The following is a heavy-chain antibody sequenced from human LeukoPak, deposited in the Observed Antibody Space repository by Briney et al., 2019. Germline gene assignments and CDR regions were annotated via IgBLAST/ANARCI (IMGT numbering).Heavy chain of an antibody. V-gene: IGHV3-15*01. CDR1: TFSVTNAW. CDR3: ARDTYGSGSYYTPFYYYYYGMDV. J-gene: IGHJ6*02. Sequence: GGSLRLSCAASTFSVTNAWMSWVRQAPGKGLEWVGRIKSKADGGTTNYAAPVKGRFTISRDASKNALYLQMNSLRAEDTAVYYCARDTYGSGSYYTPFYYYYYGMDVWGQGTTVTVSS. D-gene: IGHD3-10*01. CDR2: IKSKADGGTT.